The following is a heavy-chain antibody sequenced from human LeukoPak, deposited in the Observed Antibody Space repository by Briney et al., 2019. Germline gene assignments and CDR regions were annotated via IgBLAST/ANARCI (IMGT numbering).Heavy chain of an antibody. J-gene: IGHJ4*02. V-gene: IGHV4-31*03. CDR1: GGSISSGGYY. CDR2: IYYSGST. D-gene: IGHD2-2*01. CDR3: ARAVVVPAANYYFDY. Sequence: SETLSLTCTVPGGSISSGGYYWSWIRQHPGKGLEWIGYIYYSGSTYYNPSLKSRVTISVDTSKNQFSLKLSSVTAADTAVYYCARAVVVPAANYYFDYWGQGTLVTVSS.